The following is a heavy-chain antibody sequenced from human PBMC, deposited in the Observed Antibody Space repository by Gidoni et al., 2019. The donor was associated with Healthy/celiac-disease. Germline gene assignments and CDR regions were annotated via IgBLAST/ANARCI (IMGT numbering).Heavy chain of an antibody. V-gene: IGHV3-64*01. CDR3: ARDFTHYYGSGSYFDY. Sequence: EVQLVASGGGLVQPGGSLRLSCAASGFTFSIYAMHWVRQAPVKGLEFVSAISSNGGSTYEANSLKGRFTISRDNSKNTLNLQMGSLRAEDMAVYYCARDFTHYYGSGSYFDYWGQGTLVTVSS. D-gene: IGHD3-10*01. CDR1: GFTFSIYA. J-gene: IGHJ4*02. CDR2: ISSNGGST.